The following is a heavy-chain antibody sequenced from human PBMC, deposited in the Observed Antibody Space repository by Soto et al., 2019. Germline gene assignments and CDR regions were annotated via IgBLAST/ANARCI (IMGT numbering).Heavy chain of an antibody. CDR1: GFTFNNYA. CDR3: AKGRTIVVVTTSLDS. D-gene: IGHD2-21*02. V-gene: IGHV3-23*01. J-gene: IGHJ4*02. Sequence: GGSLRLSCAASGFTFNNYAMAWVRQAPGKGLEWVSSIINTGDSRYYADSVKGRFTISRDNSKNTLYLQMNSLSADDTAVYYCAKGRTIVVVTTSLDSWGQGNLVTVSS. CDR2: IINTGDSR.